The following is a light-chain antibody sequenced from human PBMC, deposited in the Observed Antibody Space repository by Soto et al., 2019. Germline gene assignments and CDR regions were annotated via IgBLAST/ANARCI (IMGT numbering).Light chain of an antibody. CDR2: AAS. Sequence: IQVTQSPSSLSASVGDRVTITCRASQGIRDYLGWYQQKPGKAPKLQIYAASRLQSGVPSRFSGSGFVTDFTLTISGLQAEDFAAYYCHQVGRYPHTLGQGTKLEIK. CDR3: HQVGRYPHT. V-gene: IGKV1-9*01. J-gene: IGKJ2*01. CDR1: QGIRDY.